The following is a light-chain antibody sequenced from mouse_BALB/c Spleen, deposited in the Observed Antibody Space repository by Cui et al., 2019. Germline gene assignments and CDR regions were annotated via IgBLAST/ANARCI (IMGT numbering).Light chain of an antibody. V-gene: IGKV14-111*01. J-gene: IGKJ2*01. CDR1: RDINSY. Sequence: DIKMTQSPSSMYASLGERVTTTCKASRDINSYLSWYQQKPGKSPKTLIYRANRLVDGVPSRFSGSGSGKDYSLTISSLEYEDMGIYYCQQYDRFPYTFGGGTKLEIK. CDR2: RAN. CDR3: QQYDRFPYT.